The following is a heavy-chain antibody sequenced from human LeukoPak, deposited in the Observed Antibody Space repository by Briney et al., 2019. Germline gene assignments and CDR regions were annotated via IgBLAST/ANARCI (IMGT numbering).Heavy chain of an antibody. CDR2: IWYDGSNK. V-gene: IGHV3-33*01. D-gene: IGHD3-10*01. Sequence: GGSLRLSCAASGFTFSSYGMHWVRQAPGKGLEWVAVIWYDGSNKYYADSVKGRFTISRDNSENTLYLQMNSLRAEDTAVYYCARSGLFYGSGSHFDYWGQGTLVTVSS. CDR3: ARSGLFYGSGSHFDY. J-gene: IGHJ4*02. CDR1: GFTFSSYG.